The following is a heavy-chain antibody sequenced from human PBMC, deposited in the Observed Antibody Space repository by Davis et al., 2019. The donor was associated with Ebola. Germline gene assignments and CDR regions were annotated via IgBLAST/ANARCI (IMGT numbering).Heavy chain of an antibody. CDR1: GFTVSSNY. CDR2: IYSGGST. V-gene: IGHV3-53*01. J-gene: IGHJ6*02. CDR3: ARGRGTEYGMDV. D-gene: IGHD3-10*01. Sequence: GESLKISCAASGFTVSSNYMSWVRQAPGKGLEWVSVIYSGGSTYYADSVKGRFTISRDNAKNSLYLQMNSLRAEDTAVYYCARGRGTEYGMDVWGQGTTVTVSS.